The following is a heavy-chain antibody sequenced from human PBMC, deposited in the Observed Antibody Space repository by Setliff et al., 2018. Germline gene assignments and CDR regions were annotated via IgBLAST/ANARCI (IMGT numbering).Heavy chain of an antibody. CDR3: VRDWASGDDH. J-gene: IGHJ4*02. CDR1: GLTFSSYA. Sequence: PGGSLRLSCAASGLTFSSYAMSWVRQAPGKGLEWVSAISGSGGNTYYADSVKGRFTISRDNAKNSLFLQMNILEVEDTAVYYCVRDWASGDDHWGRGTLVTVSS. CDR2: ISGSGGNT. D-gene: IGHD3-10*01. V-gene: IGHV3-23*01.